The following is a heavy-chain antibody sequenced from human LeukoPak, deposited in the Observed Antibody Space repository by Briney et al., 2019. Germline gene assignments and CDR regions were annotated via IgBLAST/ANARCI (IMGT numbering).Heavy chain of an antibody. V-gene: IGHV1-46*01. Sequence: ASVKVSCKASGYTFTTYYIHWVRQAPGQGLEWMGIINPSGGSTSYAQKFQGRVTMTRDTSTSTVYMELSSLRSEDTAVYYCARVRGHGNWNYFDAFDIWGQGTMVTVSS. CDR2: INPSGGST. CDR3: ARVRGHGNWNYFDAFDI. CDR1: GYTFTTYY. D-gene: IGHD1-7*01. J-gene: IGHJ3*02.